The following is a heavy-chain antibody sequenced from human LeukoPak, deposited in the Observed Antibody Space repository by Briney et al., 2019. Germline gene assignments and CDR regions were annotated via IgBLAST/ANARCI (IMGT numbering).Heavy chain of an antibody. CDR2: INHSGST. J-gene: IGHJ5*02. CDR3: ARGYCSSTSCRNWFDP. V-gene: IGHV4-34*01. D-gene: IGHD2-2*01. Sequence: SETLSLTCAVYSGSFSGYYWSWIRQPPGKGLEWIGEINHSGSTNYNPSLKSRVTISVDTSKNQFSLKLSSVTAADTAVYYCARGYCSSTSCRNWFDPWGQGTLVTVSS. CDR1: SGSFSGYY.